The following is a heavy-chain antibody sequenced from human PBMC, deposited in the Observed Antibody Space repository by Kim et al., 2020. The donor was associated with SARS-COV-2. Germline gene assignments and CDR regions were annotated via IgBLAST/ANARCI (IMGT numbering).Heavy chain of an antibody. Sequence: GATYFADSVKGRFTISRDNSKNTLYLQMNSLRAEDAAVYYCAKGLYYYDLWGQGTLVTVSS. CDR3: AKGLYYYDL. CDR2: GAT. J-gene: IGHJ4*02. V-gene: IGHV3-23*01.